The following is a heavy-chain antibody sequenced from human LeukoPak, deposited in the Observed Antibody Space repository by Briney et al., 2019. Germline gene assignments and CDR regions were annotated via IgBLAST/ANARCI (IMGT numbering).Heavy chain of an antibody. Sequence: GGSLRLSCAASGFTFRSYVMSWDRQAPGKGLEWVSDISGTGGSTYYADSVKGRFTSSRDNSKNTLYLQMNSLKVEDTAVYYCAKGVSSSWRGYFDYWGQGTLVTVSS. J-gene: IGHJ4*02. V-gene: IGHV3-23*01. D-gene: IGHD6-13*01. CDR3: AKGVSSSWRGYFDY. CDR1: GFTFRSYV. CDR2: ISGTGGST.